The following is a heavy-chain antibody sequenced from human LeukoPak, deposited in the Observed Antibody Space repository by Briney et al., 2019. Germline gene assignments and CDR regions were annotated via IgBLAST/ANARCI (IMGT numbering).Heavy chain of an antibody. D-gene: IGHD4-17*01. Sequence: GGSLRLSCAASGFTFNDYAMHWVRQAPGKGLEWVSGISWNSGDIDYAVSVKGRFTISRDNSKNSLYLQMNSLRAEDTALYYCARGDGGDYGAFDYWGQGTLVTVSS. CDR2: ISWNSGDI. V-gene: IGHV3-9*01. CDR1: GFTFNDYA. J-gene: IGHJ4*02. CDR3: ARGDGGDYGAFDY.